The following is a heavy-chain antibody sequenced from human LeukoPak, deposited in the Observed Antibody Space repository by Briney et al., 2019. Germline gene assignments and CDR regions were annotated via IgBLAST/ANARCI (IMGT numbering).Heavy chain of an antibody. V-gene: IGHV1-2*02. Sequence: ASVKVSCKASGYTFTGYYIHWVRQAPGQGLEWMGWINPNSGGTKYAQKLQGRVTMTTDTSTSTAYMELRSLRSDDTAVYYCARIVFSGLGELDDAFDIWGQGTMVTVSS. CDR1: GYTFTGYY. D-gene: IGHD3-16*01. CDR2: INPNSGGT. CDR3: ARIVFSGLGELDDAFDI. J-gene: IGHJ3*02.